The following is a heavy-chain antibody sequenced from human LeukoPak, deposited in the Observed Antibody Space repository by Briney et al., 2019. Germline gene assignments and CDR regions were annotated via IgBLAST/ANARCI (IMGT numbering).Heavy chain of an antibody. CDR2: ISGSGGST. CDR3: AKDQVAVAGKGWFDP. D-gene: IGHD6-19*01. Sequence: GGSLRLSCAASGFTFSSYAMSWVRQAPGKGLEWVSAISGSGGSTYYADSVKGRFTISRDNSKNTLCLQMNSLRAEDTAVYYCAKDQVAVAGKGWFDPWGQGTLVTVSS. J-gene: IGHJ5*02. V-gene: IGHV3-23*01. CDR1: GFTFSSYA.